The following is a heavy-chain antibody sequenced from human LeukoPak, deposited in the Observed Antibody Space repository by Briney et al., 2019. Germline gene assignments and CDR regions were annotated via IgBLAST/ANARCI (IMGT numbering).Heavy chain of an antibody. CDR2: ISGSGGST. CDR3: AKDRVLKQWLQEDYYYGMDV. CDR1: GFTFSSYA. J-gene: IGHJ6*02. D-gene: IGHD6-19*01. Sequence: SGGSLRLSGAASGFTFSSYAMSWVRQAPGKGLEWVSAISGSGGSTYYADSVKGRFTISRDNSKNTLYLQMNSLRAEDTAVYYCAKDRVLKQWLQEDYYYGMDVWGQGTTVTVSS. V-gene: IGHV3-23*01.